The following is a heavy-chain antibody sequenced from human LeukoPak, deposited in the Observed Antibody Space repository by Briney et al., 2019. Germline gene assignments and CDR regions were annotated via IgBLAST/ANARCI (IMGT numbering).Heavy chain of an antibody. Sequence: VASVRLSCKTSGYTFSDYYLHWVRQAPGQGLEWMGWINPSSGGTKYVQKFQGRVTMTKNTSISTGYMELSRLRSDDTAVYYCARPIRVSYVEDAMDVWGQGTTVTVSA. CDR2: INPSSGGT. CDR3: ARPIRVSYVEDAMDV. D-gene: IGHD3-10*02. V-gene: IGHV1-2*02. CDR1: GYTFSDYY. J-gene: IGHJ3*01.